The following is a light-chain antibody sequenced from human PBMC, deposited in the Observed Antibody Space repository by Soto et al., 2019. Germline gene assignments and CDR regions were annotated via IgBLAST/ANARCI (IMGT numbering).Light chain of an antibody. CDR1: QSVSSN. CDR2: GES. Sequence: EIVMTQSPVTLSVSPGERATLSCRASQSVSSNLAWYQQKPGQAPRLLIYGESTRATGVPARFGGGGSGTEFILTISSLQSEHFALYYCQHCNTWPHTFGQGTKLEIK. J-gene: IGKJ2*01. V-gene: IGKV3-15*01. CDR3: QHCNTWPHT.